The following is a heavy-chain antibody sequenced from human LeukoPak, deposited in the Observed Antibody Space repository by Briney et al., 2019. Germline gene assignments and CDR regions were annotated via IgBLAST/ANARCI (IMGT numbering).Heavy chain of an antibody. Sequence: PGRSLRLSCAASGFTFSSYGMHWVRQAPGKGLEWVAVISYDGSNKYYADSVKGRFTIPRDNSKNTLYLQMNSLRAEDTAVYYCAKDVASSVEYFDYWGQGTLVTVSS. CDR3: AKDVASSVEYFDY. D-gene: IGHD2-15*01. V-gene: IGHV3-30*18. CDR1: GFTFSSYG. CDR2: ISYDGSNK. J-gene: IGHJ4*02.